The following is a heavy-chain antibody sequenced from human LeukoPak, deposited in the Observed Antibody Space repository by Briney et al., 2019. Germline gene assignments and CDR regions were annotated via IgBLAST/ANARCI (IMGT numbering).Heavy chain of an antibody. D-gene: IGHD3-10*02. Sequence: SETLSLTCAVYGGSFSGYYWSWIRQPPGKGLEWFGEINHSGSTNYNPSLKSRVTISVDTSKNQFSLKLSSVTAADTAVYYCASPLGYYGRGWGKGTTVTVSS. V-gene: IGHV4-34*01. CDR3: ASPLGYYGRG. J-gene: IGHJ6*04. CDR1: GGSFSGYY. CDR2: INHSGST.